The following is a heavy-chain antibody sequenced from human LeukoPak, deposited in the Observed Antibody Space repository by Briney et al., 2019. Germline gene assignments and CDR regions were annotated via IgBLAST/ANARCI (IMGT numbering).Heavy chain of an antibody. D-gene: IGHD4-17*01. CDR3: ARTHDYGDSPYNWFDP. J-gene: IGHJ5*02. Sequence: TLSLTCTVSGGSISRYYWSWIRQPPGKGLEWIGCIFYGGSTNYNPSLKSRVTMSVDTSKNQFSLKLSSVTAADTAVYYCARTHDYGDSPYNWFDPWGQGTLVTVSS. CDR1: GGSISRYY. CDR2: IFYGGST. V-gene: IGHV4-59*01.